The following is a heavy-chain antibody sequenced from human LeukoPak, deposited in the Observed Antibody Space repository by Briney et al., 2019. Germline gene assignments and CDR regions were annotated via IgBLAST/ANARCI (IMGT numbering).Heavy chain of an antibody. CDR2: ISATDSRP. CDR1: GFTFSSYA. J-gene: IGHJ4*02. V-gene: IGHV3-23*01. CDR3: AKDQTGTYDY. D-gene: IGHD1-7*01. Sequence: GGSLRLSCAASGFTFSSYAMSWVRQAPGKGLEWVSAISATDSRPYYADSVKGRFTISRDNSKNTLYLQMNSLRAEDTAVYYCAKDQTGTYDYWGQGTLVTVSS.